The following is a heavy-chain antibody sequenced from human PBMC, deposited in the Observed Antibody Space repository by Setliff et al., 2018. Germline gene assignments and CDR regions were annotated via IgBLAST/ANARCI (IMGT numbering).Heavy chain of an antibody. J-gene: IGHJ6*02. CDR3: ARARRLITAAGPLVAMDV. V-gene: IGHV4-59*11. CDR2: IYYSGST. Sequence: SETLSLTCTVSGGSISSHYWSWIRQPPGKGLEWIGSIYYSGSTNYNPSLKSRVTISVDTSKNQVSLKLSSVTAADTAVYYCARARRLITAAGPLVAMDVWGQGTTVTVSS. CDR1: GGSISSHY. D-gene: IGHD6-13*01.